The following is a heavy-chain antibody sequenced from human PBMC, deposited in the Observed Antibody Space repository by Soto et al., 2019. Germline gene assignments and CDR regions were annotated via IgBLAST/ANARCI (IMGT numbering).Heavy chain of an antibody. V-gene: IGHV1-18*01. CDR1: GYTFTSYG. Sequence: ASVKVSCKASGYTFTSYGISWVRQAPGQGLEWMGWISAYNGNTNYAQKLQGRVTMTTDTSTSTAYMELRSLRSDDTAVYYCARRPPDMIPFGGAVDPRGQGTLVTVSS. J-gene: IGHJ5*02. CDR3: ARRPPDMIPFGGAVDP. CDR2: ISAYNGNT. D-gene: IGHD3-16*01.